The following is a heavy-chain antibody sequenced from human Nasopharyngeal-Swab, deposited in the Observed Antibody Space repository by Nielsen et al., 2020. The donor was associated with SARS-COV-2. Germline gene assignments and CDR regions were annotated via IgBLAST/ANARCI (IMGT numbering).Heavy chain of an antibody. V-gene: IGHV1-18*01. D-gene: IGHD5-12*01. CDR2: ISGYNDKI. J-gene: IGHJ6*03. CDR1: GYIFADYG. Sequence: ASVKVSCKASGYIFADYGITWVRQAPGQGLEWMGWISGYNDKINYAQKFQGRVTMTTDTSTNIAYMELRSLRSDDTAVYYCARGFIVATIFHYYYYMDVWGKGTTVTVSS. CDR3: ARGFIVATIFHYYYYMDV.